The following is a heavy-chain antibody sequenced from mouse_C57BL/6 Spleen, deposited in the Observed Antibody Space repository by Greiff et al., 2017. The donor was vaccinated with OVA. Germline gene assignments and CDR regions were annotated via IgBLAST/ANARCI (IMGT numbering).Heavy chain of an antibody. CDR3: ARGHYGSSHKYFDV. CDR1: GYAFSSYW. V-gene: IGHV1-80*01. D-gene: IGHD1-1*01. Sequence: QVHVKQSGAELVKPGASVKISCKASGYAFSSYWMNWVKQRPGKGLEWIGQIYPGDGDTNYNGKFKGKATLTADKSSSTAYMQLSSLTSEDSAVYFCARGHYGSSHKYFDVWGTGTTVTVSS. J-gene: IGHJ1*03. CDR2: IYPGDGDT.